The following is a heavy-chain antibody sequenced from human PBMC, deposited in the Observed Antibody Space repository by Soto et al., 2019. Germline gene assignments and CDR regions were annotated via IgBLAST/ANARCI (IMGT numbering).Heavy chain of an antibody. CDR1: GFTFSSRW. V-gene: IGHV3-7*05. J-gene: IGHJ4*02. CDR3: ARGSKWGFNYGPADY. CDR2: IKQDEGEK. D-gene: IGHD3-10*01. Sequence: PGGSLRLSCAASGFTFSSRWMSWVRQAPGKGLEWVANIKQDEGEKYFLDSVKGRFTISRDNAKNSFYLQMNSLRAEDTAVYYCARGSKWGFNYGPADYWGQGTLVTVSS.